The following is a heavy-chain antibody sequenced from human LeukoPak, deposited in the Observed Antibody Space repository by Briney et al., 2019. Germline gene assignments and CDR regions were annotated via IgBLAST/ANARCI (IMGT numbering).Heavy chain of an antibody. CDR3: ARVGVTRRRNAFDI. J-gene: IGHJ3*02. D-gene: IGHD3-16*01. CDR1: GGSISSYY. CDR2: IYYSGST. Sequence: SETLSLTCTVSGGSISSYYWSWIRQPPGKGLEWIGYIYYSGSTNYNPSLKSRVTISVDTSKNQFSLKLSSVTAADTAVYYCARVGVTRRRNAFDIWGQGTMVTVSS. V-gene: IGHV4-59*12.